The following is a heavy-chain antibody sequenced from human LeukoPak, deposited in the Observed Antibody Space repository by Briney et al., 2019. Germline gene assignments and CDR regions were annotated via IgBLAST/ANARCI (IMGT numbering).Heavy chain of an antibody. D-gene: IGHD3-16*01. V-gene: IGHV4-59*01. CDR2: IYYSGST. CDR1: GGSISSYY. Sequence: PSETLSLTCTGSGGSISSYYWSWIRQPPGKGRGGIGYIYYSGSTNYNPSLKSRVTISVDTSKNQFSLKLSSVTAADTAVYYCASSLAIWGNYFDYWGQGTLVTVSS. J-gene: IGHJ4*02. CDR3: ASSLAIWGNYFDY.